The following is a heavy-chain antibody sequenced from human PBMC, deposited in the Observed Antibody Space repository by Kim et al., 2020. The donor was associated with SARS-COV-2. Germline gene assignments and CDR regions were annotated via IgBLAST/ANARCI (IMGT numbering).Heavy chain of an antibody. CDR3: VAGVGWLSDY. J-gene: IGHJ4*02. CDR2: INGDGSEE. Sequence: GGSLRLSCAASGFSFGDYWMTWVRQPPGRGPQWVATINGDGSEEYYEDSARGRFTISRDNAKKTLSLQMNSLRVDDTAVYYCVAGVGWLSDYWGEGILVTLS. D-gene: IGHD3-3*01. V-gene: IGHV3-7*03. CDR1: GFSFGDYW.